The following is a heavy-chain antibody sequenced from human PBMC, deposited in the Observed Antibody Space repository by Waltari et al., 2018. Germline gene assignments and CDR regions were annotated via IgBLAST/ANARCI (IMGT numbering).Heavy chain of an antibody. Sequence: QVQLVQSGAEVKKPGASVKVSCKASGYTFTGYYMHWVRQAPGQGLEWMGRINPNSGGTNYAQKFQGRVTMTRDTSISTAYMELTRLRSDATAVYYCARGPTVTTDYYYYYMDVWGKGTTVTVSS. CDR1: GYTFTGYY. CDR3: ARGPTVTTDYYYYYMDV. CDR2: INPNSGGT. D-gene: IGHD4-17*01. V-gene: IGHV1-2*06. J-gene: IGHJ6*03.